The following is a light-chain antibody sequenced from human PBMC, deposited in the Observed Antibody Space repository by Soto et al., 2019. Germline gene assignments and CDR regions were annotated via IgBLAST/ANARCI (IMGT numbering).Light chain of an antibody. J-gene: IGKJ4*01. CDR3: QQYGSSPLT. CDR2: GAS. V-gene: IGKV3-20*01. CDR1: QSVSSS. Sequence: EIMRTQSPATLSVSPGERVTLSCRASQSVSSSLAWYQQKPGQAPRLLIYGASSRATGTPDRFSGSGSGTDFTLTISRLEPEDFAVYYCQQYGSSPLTFGGGTKVDNK.